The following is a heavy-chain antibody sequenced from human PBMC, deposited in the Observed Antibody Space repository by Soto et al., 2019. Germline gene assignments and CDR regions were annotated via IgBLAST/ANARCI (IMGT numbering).Heavy chain of an antibody. CDR1: GFTVSSNH. CDR2: IYSSGNT. Sequence: EVQLVETGGGLIQPGGSLRLSCAASGFTVSSNHMSWVRQAPGKGLEWVSVIYSSGNTYNADSVKGRLTISRDNSKNTVYLQMNSLRAEDTAGYYCARGGGVRGFDYWGQGTLVTVSS. CDR3: ARGGGVRGFDY. V-gene: IGHV3-53*02. D-gene: IGHD3-16*01. J-gene: IGHJ4*02.